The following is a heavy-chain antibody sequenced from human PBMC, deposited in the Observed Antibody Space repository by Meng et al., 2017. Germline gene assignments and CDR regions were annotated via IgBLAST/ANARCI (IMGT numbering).Heavy chain of an antibody. CDR1: GGTFSSYA. D-gene: IGHD1-7*01. CDR2: IIPIFGTA. V-gene: IGHV1-69*06. J-gene: IGHJ4*01. CDR3: ARGTGTTWFGHLYYFYY. Sequence: SVKVSCKASGGTFSSYAISWVRQAPGQGLEWMGGIIPIFGTANYAQKFQGRVTITADKSTSTAYMELSSLRSEDTAVYYFARGTGTTWFGHLYYFYYWGQGTLVTVSS.